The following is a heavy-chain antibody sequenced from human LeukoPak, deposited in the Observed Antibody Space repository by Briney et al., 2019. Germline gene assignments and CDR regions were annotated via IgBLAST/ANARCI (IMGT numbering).Heavy chain of an antibody. CDR3: AKEVGDPRDY. Sequence: PGGSLRLSCAASGFTFSSYSMNWVRQAPGKGLEWVSSISSSSSYIYYADSVRGRFTISRDNAKNSLYLQMNSLRAEDTAVYYCAKEVGDPRDYWGQGTLVTVSS. CDR2: ISSSSSYI. CDR1: GFTFSSYS. J-gene: IGHJ4*02. V-gene: IGHV3-21*01. D-gene: IGHD3-10*01.